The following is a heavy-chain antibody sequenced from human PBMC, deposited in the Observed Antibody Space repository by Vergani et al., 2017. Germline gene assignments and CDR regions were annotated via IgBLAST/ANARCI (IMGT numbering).Heavy chain of an antibody. CDR3: ARVNTETNGHLYYYYYMDV. D-gene: IGHD4-11*01. J-gene: IGHJ6*03. CDR1: GGSFTSYH. V-gene: IGHV4-34*01. CDR2: IDHTGRP. Sequence: QVQLQQWGGGLLKPSETLSLTCVVNGGSFTSYHWTWIRQSPGEGLEWVGDIDHTGRPDYNPSFKSRLTVSVDKSQNQFSLTLNSVTATDTAIYFCARVNTETNGHLYYYYYMDVWGQGTAVTVS.